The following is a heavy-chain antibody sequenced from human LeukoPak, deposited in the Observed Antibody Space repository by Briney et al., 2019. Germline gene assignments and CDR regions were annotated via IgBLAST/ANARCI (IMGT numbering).Heavy chain of an antibody. CDR3: ARDKLWLLSPFDY. Sequence: PGGPLRLSCAASGFTFSSYSMNWVRQAPGKGLEWVSYINSSSSTIYYADSVKGRFTISRDNAKNSLYLQMNSLRAEDTAVYYCARDKLWLLSPFDYWGQGTLVTVSS. J-gene: IGHJ4*02. CDR1: GFTFSSYS. CDR2: INSSSSTI. D-gene: IGHD3-9*01. V-gene: IGHV3-48*04.